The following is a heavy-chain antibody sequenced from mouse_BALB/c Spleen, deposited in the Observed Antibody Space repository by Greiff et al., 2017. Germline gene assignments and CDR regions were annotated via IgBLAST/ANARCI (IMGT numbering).Heavy chain of an antibody. CDR1: GYTFSSYW. D-gene: IGHD2-4*01. J-gene: IGHJ3*01. Sequence: VQVVESGAELMKPGASVKISCKATGYTFSSYWIEWVKQRPGHGLEWIGEILPGSGSTNYNEKFKGKATFTADTSSNTAYMQLSSLTSEDSAVYYCARSGDYDYSAWFAYWGQGTLVTVSA. CDR2: ILPGSGST. CDR3: ARSGDYDYSAWFAY. V-gene: IGHV1-9*01.